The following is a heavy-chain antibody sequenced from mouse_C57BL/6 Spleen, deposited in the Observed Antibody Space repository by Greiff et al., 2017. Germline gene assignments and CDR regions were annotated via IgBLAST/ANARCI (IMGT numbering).Heavy chain of an antibody. D-gene: IGHD1-1*01. J-gene: IGHJ4*01. CDR2: IDPNSGGT. Sequence: VQLQQPGAELVKPGASVKLSCKASGYTFTSYWMHWVKQRPGRGLEWIGRIDPNSGGTKYNEKFKSKATLTVDKPSSTAYRQLSSLTSEDSAVYYCARYITTVVATNYYAMDYWGQGTSVTVSS. CDR3: ARYITTVVATNYYAMDY. CDR1: GYTFTSYW. V-gene: IGHV1-72*01.